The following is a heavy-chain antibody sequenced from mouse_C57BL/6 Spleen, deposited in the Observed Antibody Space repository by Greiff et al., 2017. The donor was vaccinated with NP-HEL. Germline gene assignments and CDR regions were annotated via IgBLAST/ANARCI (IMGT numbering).Heavy chain of an antibody. CDR1: GYTFTSYW. Sequence: QVHVKQPGAELVMPGASVKLSCKASGYTFTSYWMHWVKQRPGQGLEWIGEIDPSDSYTNYNQKFKGKSTLTVDKSSSTAYMQLSSLTSEDSAVYYCARSRNDGAWFAYWGQGTLVTVSA. J-gene: IGHJ3*01. CDR2: IDPSDSYT. V-gene: IGHV1-69*01. CDR3: ARSRNDGAWFAY. D-gene: IGHD2-14*01.